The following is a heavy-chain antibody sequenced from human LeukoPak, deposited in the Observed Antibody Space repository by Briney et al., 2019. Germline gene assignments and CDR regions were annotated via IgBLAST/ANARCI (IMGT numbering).Heavy chain of an antibody. J-gene: IGHJ4*02. CDR2: ISSSNSYI. D-gene: IGHD2-15*01. CDR1: GFTFSSYS. V-gene: IGHV3-21*01. CDR3: ARDARYCSGGSCCDY. Sequence: PGGSLRLSCAASGFTFSSYSMNWVRQAPGKGLEWVSSISSSNSYIYYADSVKGRFTISRDNAKNSLYLQMNSLRAEDTAVYYCARDARYCSGGSCCDYWGQGTLVTVSS.